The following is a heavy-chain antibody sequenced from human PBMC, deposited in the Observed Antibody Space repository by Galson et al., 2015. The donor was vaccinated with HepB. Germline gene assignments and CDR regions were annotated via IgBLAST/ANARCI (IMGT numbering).Heavy chain of an antibody. Sequence: SVKVSCKASRYTFTGYYMHWVRQAPGQGLEWMGRINPNSDGTNYAQKFQGRVTMTRDTSISTAYMELSRLRSDDTAVYYCARIDIAVAAVDYWGQGTLVTVSS. CDR1: RYTFTGYY. J-gene: IGHJ4*02. V-gene: IGHV1-2*06. CDR2: INPNSDGT. CDR3: ARIDIAVAAVDY. D-gene: IGHD6-19*01.